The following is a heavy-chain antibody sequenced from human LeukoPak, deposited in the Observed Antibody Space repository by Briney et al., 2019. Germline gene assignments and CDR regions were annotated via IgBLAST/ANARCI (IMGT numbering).Heavy chain of an antibody. V-gene: IGHV4-39*07. CDR2: IYYSGST. CDR3: ARDGAPMVFDY. J-gene: IGHJ4*02. D-gene: IGHD3-10*01. Sequence: PSETLSLTCTVSGGSISSSSYYWGWIRQPPGKGLEWIGSIYYSGSTYYNPSLKSRVTISVDTSKNQFSLRLSSVTAADTAVYYCARDGAPMVFDYWGQGTLVTVSS. CDR1: GGSISSSSYY.